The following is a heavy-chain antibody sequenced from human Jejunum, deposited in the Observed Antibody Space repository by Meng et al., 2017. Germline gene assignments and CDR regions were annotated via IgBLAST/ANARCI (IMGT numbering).Heavy chain of an antibody. CDR1: GYSFTTYW. V-gene: IGHV1-2*02. CDR2: INPNSGDT. CDR3: ARGVILGTSRCLDS. Sequence: VQLVPPAPEVKKPGASVKVSCKASGYSFTTYWLHWVRQAPGQGLEWMGYINPNSGDTNYAQKFQGRVTMTRDTSISTAYMELSNLRSDDTAVYYCARGVILGTSRCLDSWGQGTLVTVSS. D-gene: IGHD7-27*01. J-gene: IGHJ4*02.